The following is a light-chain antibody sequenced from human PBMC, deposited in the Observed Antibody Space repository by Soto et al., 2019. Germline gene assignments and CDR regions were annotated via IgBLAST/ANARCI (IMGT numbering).Light chain of an antibody. CDR2: EVS. J-gene: IGLJ2*01. CDR1: SSDVGGYNY. V-gene: IGLV2-8*01. CDR3: SSYAGSNNSV. Sequence: QSVLTQPPSASGSPGQSVTISCTGTSSDVGGYNYVSWYQQHPGKAPKLMIYEVSKRPSGVPDRFSGSKSGNTASLTVSGLQAEDEADYYCSSYAGSNNSVFAGGTKLTVL.